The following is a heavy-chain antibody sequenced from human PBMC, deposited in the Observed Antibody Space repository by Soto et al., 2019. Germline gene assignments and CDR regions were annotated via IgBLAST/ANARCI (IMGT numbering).Heavy chain of an antibody. J-gene: IGHJ4*02. D-gene: IGHD2-15*01. V-gene: IGHV4-59*01. Sequence: QVQLQESGPGLVKPSETLSLTCTVSGGSISSYYWSWIRQPPGKGLEWIGYIYYSGSTNYNPSLKRRVTISVDTSKNQFSLKLSSVTAADTAVYYCARSPHCSGGSCRGGYVDYWGQGTLVTVSS. CDR1: GGSISSYY. CDR2: IYYSGST. CDR3: ARSPHCSGGSCRGGYVDY.